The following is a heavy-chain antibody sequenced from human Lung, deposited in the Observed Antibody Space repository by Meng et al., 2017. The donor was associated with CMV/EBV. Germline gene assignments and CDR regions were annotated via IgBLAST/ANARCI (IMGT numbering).Heavy chain of an antibody. D-gene: IGHD2-2*01. Sequence: SETLSLXCTVSGGSISGYYWSFIRKSPGKGLEWIGYISYGGGTKYNPSLQSRVTMSLATSEKQFTLKLTSLTAAETAVYYCASCRGTSCLDDIDFWCQGAMVTVSS. J-gene: IGHJ4*03. CDR3: ASCRGTSCLDDIDF. CDR2: ISYGGGT. V-gene: IGHV4-59*13. CDR1: GGSISGYY.